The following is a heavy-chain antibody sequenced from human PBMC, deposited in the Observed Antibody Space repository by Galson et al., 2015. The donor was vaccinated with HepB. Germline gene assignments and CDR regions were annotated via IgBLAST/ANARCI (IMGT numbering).Heavy chain of an antibody. J-gene: IGHJ4*02. CDR1: GFTFSSYG. CDR2: IRYDGSNK. Sequence: SLRLYCAASGFTFSSYGMHWVRQAPGKGLEWVAFIRYDGSNKYYADSVKGRFTISRDNSKNTLYLQMNSLRAEDTAVYYCAKVVIWYDSSGYTDYWGQGTLVTVSS. D-gene: IGHD3-22*01. V-gene: IGHV3-30*02. CDR3: AKVVIWYDSSGYTDY.